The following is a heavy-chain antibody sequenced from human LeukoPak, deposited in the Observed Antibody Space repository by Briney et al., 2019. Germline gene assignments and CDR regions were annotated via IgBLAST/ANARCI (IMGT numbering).Heavy chain of an antibody. CDR3: ARNSEAITRSNYGMDV. CDR1: GFTFRTYW. D-gene: IGHD4-23*01. Sequence: GGSLRLSCVVSGFTFRTYWMTWVRQTPGKGLEWLANINEDGSENYYADSVKGRFTISRDNGKNSLYLQMNSLSAEDTAVYYCARNSEAITRSNYGMDVWGQGITVTVSS. CDR2: INEDGSEN. V-gene: IGHV3-7*01. J-gene: IGHJ6*02.